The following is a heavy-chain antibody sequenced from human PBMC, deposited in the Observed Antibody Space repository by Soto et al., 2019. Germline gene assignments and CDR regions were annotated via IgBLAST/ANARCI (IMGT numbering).Heavy chain of an antibody. V-gene: IGHV1-18*01. D-gene: IGHD2-2*01. CDR2: ISAYTGNT. J-gene: IGHJ4*02. Sequence: SSVKVSIGASCFPFTYYGFTWVRQAPGEGLEWMGWISAYTGNTNYAQKVQDRVTMSTDTSTSTAYLDLRSLRSDDTAVYYCARGPESRSTAYFDYWGQGTLVTVSS. CDR1: CFPFTYYG. CDR3: ARGPESRSTAYFDY.